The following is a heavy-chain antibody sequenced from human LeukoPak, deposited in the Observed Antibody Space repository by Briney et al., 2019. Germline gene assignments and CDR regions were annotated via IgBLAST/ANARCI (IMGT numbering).Heavy chain of an antibody. D-gene: IGHD2-15*01. Sequence: PSETLSLTCAVYSGSFSGYYWSWIRQPPGKGLEWIGEINHSGSTNYNPSLKSRVTISVDTSKNQFSLKLSSVTAADTAVYYCARVVVAGWFDPWGQGTLVTVSS. CDR1: SGSFSGYY. V-gene: IGHV4-34*01. CDR3: ARVVVAGWFDP. J-gene: IGHJ5*02. CDR2: INHSGST.